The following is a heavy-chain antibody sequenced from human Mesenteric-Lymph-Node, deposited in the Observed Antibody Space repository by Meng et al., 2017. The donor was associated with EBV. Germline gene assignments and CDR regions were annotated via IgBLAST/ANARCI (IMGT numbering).Heavy chain of an antibody. CDR1: GYSYNGYY. J-gene: IGHJ4*02. V-gene: IGHV1-2*06. CDR3: SQTDYFDNTGYY. Sequence: QVQLVQSGAELKKPGASVKVSCKASGYSYNGYYIHWVRQAPGQGLEWMGRINPESGDTTYAENLQGRVVMTGDTSVSTAYVELSSLTSDDTAVYYCSQTDYFDNTGYYWGQGTLVTVSS. CDR2: INPESGDT. D-gene: IGHD3-22*01.